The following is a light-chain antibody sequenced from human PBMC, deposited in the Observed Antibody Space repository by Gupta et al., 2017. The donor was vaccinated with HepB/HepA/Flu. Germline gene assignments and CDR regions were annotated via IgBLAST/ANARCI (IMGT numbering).Light chain of an antibody. CDR2: AAS. V-gene: IGKV1-12*01. J-gene: IGKJ4*02. CDR3: QQANSLPLT. Sequence: DIQMTQSPSSVSASVGDRVTITCRASQDVNRWLAWYQQKPGKAPKLPIYAASTLQSGVPSRFSGSGSGTDFTLTISSLQPEDFATYFCQQANSLPLTFGGGTKVEIK. CDR1: QDVNRW.